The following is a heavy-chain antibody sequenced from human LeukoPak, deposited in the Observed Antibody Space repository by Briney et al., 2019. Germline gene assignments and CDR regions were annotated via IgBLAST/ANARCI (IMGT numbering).Heavy chain of an antibody. V-gene: IGHV3-30*02. Sequence: GGSLRLSCAASGFSFHKYGMHWVRQAPGKGLEWVAYIRVDGIDKYYPDSVKGRFTISRDNSKSTVYLQMNSLIPDDTAVYFCAVSRGSKGRYWFDPWGQGTLVTVSS. J-gene: IGHJ5*02. CDR1: GFSFHKYG. CDR3: AVSRGSKGRYWFDP. D-gene: IGHD2-2*01. CDR2: IRVDGIDK.